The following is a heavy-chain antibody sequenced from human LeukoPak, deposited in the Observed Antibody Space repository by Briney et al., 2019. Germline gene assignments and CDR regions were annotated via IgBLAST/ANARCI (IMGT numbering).Heavy chain of an antibody. CDR2: ISYDGSNK. D-gene: IGHD4-11*01. CDR3: ARDRVTYYYYYGMDV. Sequence: PGGSLRLSCAASGFTFSSNAMHWVRQAPGKGLEWVAVISYDGSNKYYADSVKGRFTISRDNSRSTLYLQMNSLRAEDTAMYYCARDRVTYYYYYGMDVWGQGTTVTVSS. CDR1: GFTFSSNA. V-gene: IGHV3-30-3*01. J-gene: IGHJ6*02.